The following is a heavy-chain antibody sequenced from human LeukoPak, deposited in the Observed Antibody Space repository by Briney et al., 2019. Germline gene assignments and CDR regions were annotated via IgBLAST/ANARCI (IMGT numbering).Heavy chain of an antibody. CDR3: ARDYSGAFDI. CDR1: GFTFSSYG. J-gene: IGHJ3*02. Sequence: PGGSLRLSCAASGFTFSSYGMSWVRQAPGKGLEWVSYISSSSSTIYYADSVKGRFTISRDNAKNSLYLQMNSLRAEDTAVYYCARDYSGAFDIWGQGTMVTVSS. V-gene: IGHV3-48*01. CDR2: ISSSSSTI. D-gene: IGHD2-15*01.